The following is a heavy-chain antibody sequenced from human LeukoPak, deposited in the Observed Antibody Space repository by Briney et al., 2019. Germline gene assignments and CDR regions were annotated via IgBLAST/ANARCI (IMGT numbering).Heavy chain of an antibody. J-gene: IGHJ4*02. CDR1: GFTFGDYA. CDR3: TRDQTPYY. V-gene: IGHV3-49*04. Sequence: GGSLRLSCTASGFTFGDYAMTWVRQAPGKGLERVGFIRSKVYGGTPEYAASVKGRFTISRDDSQGIAYLQMNSLKTEDTAVYYCTRDQTPYYWGQGTLVTVSS. CDR2: IRSKVYGGTP.